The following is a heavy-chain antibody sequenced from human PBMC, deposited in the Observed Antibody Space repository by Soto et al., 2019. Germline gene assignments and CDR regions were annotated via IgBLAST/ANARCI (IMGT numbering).Heavy chain of an antibody. CDR1: GYTFTSYY. D-gene: IGHD2-2*01. Sequence: QVQLVQSGAEVKKPGASVKVSCKASGYTFTSYYMHWVRQAPGQGLEWMGIINPSGGSTSYAQKGQRRLTMTRDTSTSTAYIDPSRLRSEDTAVSYCARGGVYCISPRCSYRLDLWGHGTPVTVSS. V-gene: IGHV1-46*01. J-gene: IGHJ6*02. CDR2: INPSGGST. CDR3: ARGGVYCISPRCSYRLDL.